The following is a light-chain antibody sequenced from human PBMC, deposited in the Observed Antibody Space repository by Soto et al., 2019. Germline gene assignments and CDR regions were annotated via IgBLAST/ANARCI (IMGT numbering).Light chain of an antibody. CDR1: SSDVGGYNF. V-gene: IGLV2-8*01. CDR2: EVS. J-gene: IGLJ2*01. Sequence: QSALTQPPSASGSPGQSVTISCTGTSSDVGGYNFVSWYQQHPGKAPKLMIYEVSEQPSGVPDSFSGSKSGNTASLTVSGLQAEDEADYYCSSYAGSNIVVFGGGTKLTVL. CDR3: SSYAGSNIVV.